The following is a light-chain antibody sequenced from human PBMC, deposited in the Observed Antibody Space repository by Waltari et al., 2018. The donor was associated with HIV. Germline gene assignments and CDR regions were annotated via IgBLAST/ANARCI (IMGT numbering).Light chain of an antibody. J-gene: IGKJ2*01. CDR1: QTVSTF. CDR3: QQRKYLYT. CDR2: GVS. V-gene: IGKV3-11*01. Sequence: EIVLTQSPATLSLSPGETATLSCRASQTVSTFLAWYQQKPGQSPRLLISGVSARAPGIPVRFSGSGSETDFTLTISGLEPDDFAVYFCQQRKYLYTFGQGTKVEI.